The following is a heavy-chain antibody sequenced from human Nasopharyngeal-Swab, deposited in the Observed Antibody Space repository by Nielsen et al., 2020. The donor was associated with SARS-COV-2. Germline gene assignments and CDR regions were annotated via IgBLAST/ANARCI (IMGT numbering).Heavy chain of an antibody. J-gene: IGHJ4*02. CDR2: IYYSGST. D-gene: IGHD6-13*01. V-gene: IGHV4-59*13. CDR3: ARTHSTRFDY. Sequence: SETLSLTCTVSGGSISSYYWSWIRQPPGKGLEWIGYIYYSGSTNYNPSLKSRVTMSVDTSKNQFSLKLSSVTAADTAVYYCARTHSTRFDYWGQGTLVTVSS. CDR1: GGSISSYY.